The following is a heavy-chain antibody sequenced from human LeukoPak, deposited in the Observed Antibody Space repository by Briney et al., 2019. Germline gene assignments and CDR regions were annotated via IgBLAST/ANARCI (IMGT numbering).Heavy chain of an antibody. CDR1: GDSVSSNSVA. V-gene: IGHV6-1*01. Sequence: SQTLSLTCGISGDSVSSNSVAWTWIRQSPSRGLEWLERTYYRSKWYNDYAVSVKSRITINADTSKNQFSLQLNSVTPEDTAVYYCARAVAGRLDYWGQGTLVTVSS. CDR3: ARAVAGRLDY. D-gene: IGHD6-19*01. J-gene: IGHJ4*02. CDR2: TYYRSKWYN.